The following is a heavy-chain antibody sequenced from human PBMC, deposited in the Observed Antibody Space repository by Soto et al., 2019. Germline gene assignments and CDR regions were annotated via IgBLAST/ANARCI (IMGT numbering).Heavy chain of an antibody. J-gene: IGHJ5*02. V-gene: IGHV1-8*01. Sequence: QVQLVQSGAEVKKRGASVKVSCKASGYTFTSYDINWVRQATGQGLEWMGWMNPNSGNTGYAQKFQGRVTMTRNTSISTAYMELSSLRSEDTAVYYCARAGGDIVVVPAANAGGNWFDPWGQGTLVTVSS. CDR3: ARAGGDIVVVPAANAGGNWFDP. CDR1: GYTFTSYD. D-gene: IGHD2-2*01. CDR2: MNPNSGNT.